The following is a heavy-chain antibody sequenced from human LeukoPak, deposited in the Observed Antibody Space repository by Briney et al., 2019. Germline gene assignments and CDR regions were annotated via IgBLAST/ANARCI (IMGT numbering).Heavy chain of an antibody. J-gene: IGHJ4*02. CDR2: ISGSGGST. D-gene: IGHD5-18*01. CDR3: AKDLGASGYSYGPFDY. Sequence: PGGSLRLSCAASGFTFSSYAMSWVRQAPGKGLEWVSAISGSGGSTYYADSVKGRFTISRDKSKNTLYLQMNSLRAEDTAVYYCAKDLGASGYSYGPFDYWGQGTLVTVSS. CDR1: GFTFSSYA. V-gene: IGHV3-23*01.